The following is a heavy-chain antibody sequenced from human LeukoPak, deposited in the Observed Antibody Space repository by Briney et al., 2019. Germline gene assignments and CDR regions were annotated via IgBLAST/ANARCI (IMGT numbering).Heavy chain of an antibody. CDR1: GFTFSSYW. CDR2: IKQDGSEK. Sequence: PGGSLRLSCAASGFTFSSYWMSWVRQAPGKGLEWVANIKQDGSEKYYVDSVKGRFTISRDNAKNSLYLQMNSLRAEDTAVYYCARDIAVAGYGMDVWGQGTTVTVSS. J-gene: IGHJ6*02. D-gene: IGHD6-19*01. CDR3: ARDIAVAGYGMDV. V-gene: IGHV3-7*01.